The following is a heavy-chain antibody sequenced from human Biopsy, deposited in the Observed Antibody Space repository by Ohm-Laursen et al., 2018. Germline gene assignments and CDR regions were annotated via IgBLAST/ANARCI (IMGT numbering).Heavy chain of an antibody. CDR1: GGPFNNHA. D-gene: IGHD1-1*01. V-gene: IGHV1-24*01. Sequence: ASVKVSCKASGGPFNNHAFSWVRQVPGKGLEWMGGFAPENGKTVYAQNFQARVSLTEDTSTDTAYMELRSLRSEDTAVYYCAADINVWNVNYWGQGTQVTVSS. CDR2: FAPENGKT. J-gene: IGHJ4*02. CDR3: AADINVWNVNY.